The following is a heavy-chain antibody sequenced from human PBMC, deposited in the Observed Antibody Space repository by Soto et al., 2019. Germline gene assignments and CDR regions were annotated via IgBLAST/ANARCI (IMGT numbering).Heavy chain of an antibody. CDR1: GGSVSSGSYY. D-gene: IGHD2-2*01. Sequence: SETLSLTCTVSGGSVSSGSYYWSWIRHPPGKGLEWIGYIYYIGNTNYNPSLKSRVTISVDTSKNQLSLELSSVTAADTAVYYCARADCSSTSCDRFYYYGMDVWGQGTTLTVYS. J-gene: IGHJ6*02. CDR3: ARADCSSTSCDRFYYYGMDV. V-gene: IGHV4-61*01. CDR2: IYYIGNT.